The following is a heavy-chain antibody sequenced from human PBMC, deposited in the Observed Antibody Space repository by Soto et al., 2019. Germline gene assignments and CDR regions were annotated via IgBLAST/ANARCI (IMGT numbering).Heavy chain of an antibody. CDR3: ARLHYDSSGYFHY. Sequence: GGSLRLSCVASGFTLSNYGMHWVRQAPGKGLEWVATLSYDGSKKDYADSVKGRFTISRDISKNALYLQLNNLRVEDTAVYYCARLHYDSSGYFHYWGQGTLVTVSS. D-gene: IGHD3-22*01. J-gene: IGHJ4*02. CDR1: GFTLSNYG. V-gene: IGHV3-30-3*01. CDR2: LSYDGSKK.